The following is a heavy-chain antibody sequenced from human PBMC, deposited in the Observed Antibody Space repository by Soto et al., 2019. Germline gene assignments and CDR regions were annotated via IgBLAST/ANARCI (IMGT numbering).Heavy chain of an antibody. CDR2: ISGSGGST. CDR1: GFTFSSYA. V-gene: IGHV3-23*01. CDR3: AKVQGYYDSSGYYYVPRYYFDY. D-gene: IGHD3-22*01. Sequence: EVQLLESGGGLVQPGGSLRLSCAASGFTFSSYAMSWVRQAPGKGLEWVSAISGSGGSTYYADSVKGRFTISRDNSKNTLNLQVNSLRAEDTAVYYGAKVQGYYDSSGYYYVPRYYFDYWGQGTLVTVSS. J-gene: IGHJ4*02.